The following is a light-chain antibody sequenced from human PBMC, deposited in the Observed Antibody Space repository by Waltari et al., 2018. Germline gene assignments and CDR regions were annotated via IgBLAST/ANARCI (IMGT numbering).Light chain of an antibody. CDR2: QAS. V-gene: IGKV3D-20*02. CDR3: LQTKSSPWA. Sequence: DIVLTQSLASLAVSPGQRASIPCRASESVNVFGMNLIHWYQQKPGHTPKLLIYQASNKDTGVPARFSGSGSWTDFTLTIYPVEADDGADYYWLQTKSSPWAFGQGTKVEIK. J-gene: IGKJ1*01. CDR1: ESVNVFGMNL.